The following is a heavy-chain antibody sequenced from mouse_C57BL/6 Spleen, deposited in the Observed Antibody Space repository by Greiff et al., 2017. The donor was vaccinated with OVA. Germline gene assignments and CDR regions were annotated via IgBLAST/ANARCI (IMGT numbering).Heavy chain of an antibody. D-gene: IGHD2-2*01. V-gene: IGHV1-5*01. Sequence: EVQLQQSGTVLARPGASVKMSCKTSGYTFTSYWMHWVKQRPGQGLAWIGAIYPGNSDTSYNQKFKGKAKLTAVTSASTAYMELSSLTNEDSAVYYGTSGVTTRRWWFAYWGQGTLVTVSA. CDR3: TSGVTTRRWWFAY. CDR2: IYPGNSDT. J-gene: IGHJ3*01. CDR1: GYTFTSYW.